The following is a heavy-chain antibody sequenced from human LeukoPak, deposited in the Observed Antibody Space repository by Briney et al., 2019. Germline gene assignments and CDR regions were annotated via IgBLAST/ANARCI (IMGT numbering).Heavy chain of an antibody. Sequence: GGSLRLSCAASGFTFSTFAVIWVRQPPGKGLEWVSSISPSGGEIHYADSVRGRFTISRDNSKSTLSLQMNSLRVEDTAIYYCATYRQVLLPFESWGQGTLVTVSS. D-gene: IGHD2-8*02. J-gene: IGHJ4*02. V-gene: IGHV3-23*01. CDR1: GFTFSTFA. CDR3: ATYRQVLLPFES. CDR2: ISPSGGEI.